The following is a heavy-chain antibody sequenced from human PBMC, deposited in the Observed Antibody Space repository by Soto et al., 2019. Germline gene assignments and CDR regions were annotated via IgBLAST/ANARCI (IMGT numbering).Heavy chain of an antibody. CDR3: ARQYYDFWSGVYYYGMDV. CDR1: GGSISSYY. CDR2: IYYSGST. J-gene: IGHJ6*02. D-gene: IGHD3-3*01. Sequence: LSETLSLTCTVSGGSISSYYWSWIRQPPGRGLEWIGYIYYSGSTNYNPSLKSRVTISVDTSKNQFSLKLSSVTAADTAVYYCARQYYDFWSGVYYYGMDVWGQGTTVTVSS. V-gene: IGHV4-59*01.